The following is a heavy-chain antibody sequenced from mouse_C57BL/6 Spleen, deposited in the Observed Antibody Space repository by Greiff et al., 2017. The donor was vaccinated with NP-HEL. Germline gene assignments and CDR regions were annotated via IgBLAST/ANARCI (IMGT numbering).Heavy chain of an antibody. CDR2: IWTGGGT. CDR1: GFSLTSYA. V-gene: IGHV2-9-1*01. J-gene: IGHJ4*01. D-gene: IGHD2-3*01. Sequence: QVQLKESGPGLVAPSQSLSITCTVSGFSLTSYAISWVRQPPGKGLEWLGVIWTGGGTNYNSALKSRLSISKDNSKSQVFLKMNSLQTDDTARYYCARTQSHIYDGYYYAMDYWGQGTSVTVSS. CDR3: ARTQSHIYDGYYYAMDY.